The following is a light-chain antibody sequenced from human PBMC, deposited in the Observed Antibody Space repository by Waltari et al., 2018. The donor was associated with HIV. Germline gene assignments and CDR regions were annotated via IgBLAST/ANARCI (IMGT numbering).Light chain of an antibody. V-gene: IGLV1-40*01. Sequence: QSVLTQPPSVSGAPGQRVTISCTGSNSNIGAGYGVHWYQHLPGAAPTLLIYDSNTRHSGVPDRFSGSKSGTSASLAITGLQVEDEGDYFCQSYDSSLNVIFGGGTKLTVL. CDR3: QSYDSSLNVI. CDR2: DSN. J-gene: IGLJ2*01. CDR1: NSNIGAGYG.